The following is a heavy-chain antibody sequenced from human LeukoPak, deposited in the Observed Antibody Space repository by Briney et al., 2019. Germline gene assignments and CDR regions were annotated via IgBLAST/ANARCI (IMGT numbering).Heavy chain of an antibody. CDR2: ISGNGSST. V-gene: IGHV3-23*01. CDR3: AKARYGSGSYRWDYYYYGMDV. J-gene: IGHJ6*02. CDR1: GFTFSSYA. D-gene: IGHD3-10*01. Sequence: PRGSLILAFSTPGFTFSSYAISSVRQTPGRGLGLVSAISGNGSSTSYADSVKGRFTISRHNSKNTLYLQMNRVRAEDTAVYYCAKARYGSGSYRWDYYYYGMDVWGQGTTVTVSS.